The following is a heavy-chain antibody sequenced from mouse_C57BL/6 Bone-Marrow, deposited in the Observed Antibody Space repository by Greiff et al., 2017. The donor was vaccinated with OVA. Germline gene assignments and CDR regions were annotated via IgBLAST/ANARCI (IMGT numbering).Heavy chain of an antibody. CDR2: IHPNSGST. CDR1: GYTFTSYW. V-gene: IGHV1-64*01. J-gene: IGHJ4*01. CDR3: AGILYLYYAMDY. D-gene: IGHD2-12*01. Sequence: QVQLQQPGAELVKPGASVKLSCKASGYTFTSYWMHWVKQRPGQGLEWIGMIHPNSGSTNYNEKFKSKATLTVDKSSSTAYMQLSSLTSEDSAVYYCAGILYLYYAMDYWGQGTSVTVSS.